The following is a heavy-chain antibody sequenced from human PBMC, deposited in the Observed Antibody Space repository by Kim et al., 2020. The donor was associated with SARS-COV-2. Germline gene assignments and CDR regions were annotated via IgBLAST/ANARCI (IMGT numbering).Heavy chain of an antibody. CDR3: ARAFWSRDDSSGYHPGDYYYGMDV. J-gene: IGHJ6*02. V-gene: IGHV3-30*04. Sequence: GGSLRLSCAASGFTFSSYAMHWVRQAPGKGLEWVAVISYDGSNKYYADSVKGRFTISRDNSKNTLYLQMNSLRAEDTAVYYCARAFWSRDDSSGYHPGDYYYGMDVWGQGTTVTVSS. CDR1: GFTFSSYA. D-gene: IGHD3-22*01. CDR2: ISYDGSNK.